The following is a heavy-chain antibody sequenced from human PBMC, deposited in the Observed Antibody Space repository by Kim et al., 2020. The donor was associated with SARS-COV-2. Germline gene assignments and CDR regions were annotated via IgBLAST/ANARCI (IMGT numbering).Heavy chain of an antibody. CDR1: GYTFTSYG. CDR2: ISAYNGNT. CDR3: ARDHTPSGIVGAIDAFDI. V-gene: IGHV1-18*04. D-gene: IGHD1-26*01. J-gene: IGHJ3*02. Sequence: ASVKVSCKASGYTFTSYGISWVRQAPGQGLEWMGWISAYNGNTNYAQKLQGRVTMTTDTSTSTAYMELRSLRSDDTAVYYCARDHTPSGIVGAIDAFDIWGQGTMVTVSS.